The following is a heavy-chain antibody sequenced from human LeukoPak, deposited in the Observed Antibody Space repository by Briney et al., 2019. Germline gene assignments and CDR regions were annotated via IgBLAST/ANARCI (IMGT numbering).Heavy chain of an antibody. CDR1: GFTVSGVY. D-gene: IGHD6-13*01. CDR2: IYSDDST. J-gene: IGHJ4*02. V-gene: IGHV3-53*01. Sequence: GGSLRLSCVASGFTVSGVYMSWVRQAPGQGLDWVSVIYSDDSTYYTDSVKGRFTISRDNSKNTLNLQMNSLRAEDTAVYYCASRPRDAAALDYWGQGTLVTVSS. CDR3: ASRPRDAAALDY.